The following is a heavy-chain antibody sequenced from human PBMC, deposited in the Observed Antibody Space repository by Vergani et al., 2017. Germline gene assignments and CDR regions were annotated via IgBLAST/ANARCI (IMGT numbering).Heavy chain of an antibody. Sequence: EVQLVESGGGLVQPGGSLRLSCAASGFTFSSYWMSWVRQAPGNGLEWVANIKQDGSEKYYVDSVKGRFTISRDNAKNSLYLQMNSLRAEDTAVYYCARDFKQQLVLRYYYYYGMDVWSQGTTVTVSS. CDR2: IKQDGSEK. V-gene: IGHV3-7*04. CDR3: ARDFKQQLVLRYYYYYGMDV. CDR1: GFTFSSYW. J-gene: IGHJ6*02. D-gene: IGHD6-13*01.